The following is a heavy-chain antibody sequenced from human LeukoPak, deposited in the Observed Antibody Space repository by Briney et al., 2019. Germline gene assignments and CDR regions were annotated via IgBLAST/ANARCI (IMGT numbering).Heavy chain of an antibody. D-gene: IGHD2-15*01. CDR2: IKKTGSET. CDR3: AREDGYCSGGNCYSYFDS. V-gene: IGHV3-7*01. CDR1: KFIFSNYW. J-gene: IGHJ4*02. Sequence: GGSLRLSCAASKFIFSNYWMSWVRQAPGKGLEWVAYIKKTGSETYYVDSVKGRFTITRDNARNSLFLQMNSLRAEDTAVYYCAREDGYCSGGNCYSYFDSWGQGTLVTVSS.